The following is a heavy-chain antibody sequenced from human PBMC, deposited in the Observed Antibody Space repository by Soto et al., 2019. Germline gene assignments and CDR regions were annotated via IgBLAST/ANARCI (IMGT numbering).Heavy chain of an antibody. CDR2: IIPIFGTA. CDR3: ASDNQYSSSSGGMDV. Sequence: GASVKVSCKASGGTFSSYAISWVRQAPGQGLEWMGGIIPIFGTANYAQKFQGRVTITADESTSTAYMELSSLRSEDTAVYYCASDNQYSSSSGGMDVWGQGTTVTVSS. J-gene: IGHJ6*02. CDR1: GGTFSSYA. D-gene: IGHD6-13*01. V-gene: IGHV1-69*13.